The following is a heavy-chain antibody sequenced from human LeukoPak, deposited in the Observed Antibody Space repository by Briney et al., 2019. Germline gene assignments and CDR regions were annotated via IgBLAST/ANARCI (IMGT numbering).Heavy chain of an antibody. V-gene: IGHV4-59*08. CDR2: IYYSGST. J-gene: IGHJ4*02. CDR1: GGSISSYY. Sequence: PSETLSLTCTVSGGSISSYYWSWIRQPPGKGLEWIGYIYYSGSTNYNPSLKSRVTISVDTSKNQFSLKLTSVIAADTAVYYCARGPLIGPIDYWGQGTLVTVSS. D-gene: IGHD3-16*01. CDR3: ARGPLIGPIDY.